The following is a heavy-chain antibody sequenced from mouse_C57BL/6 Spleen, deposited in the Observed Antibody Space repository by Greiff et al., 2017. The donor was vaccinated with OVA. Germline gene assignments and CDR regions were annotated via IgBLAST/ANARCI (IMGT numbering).Heavy chain of an antibody. CDR1: GFTFRSYG. CDR3: ARLVTTGWYFDV. D-gene: IGHD2-5*01. J-gene: IGHJ1*03. V-gene: IGHV5-6*01. CDR2: ISSGGSYT. Sequence: EVKLMESGGDLVKPGGSLKLSCAASGFTFRSYGMSWVRQTPDKRLEWVATISSGGSYTSYPDSVKGRLPISRDNAKNTLYLQMSSLKSEDTAMYYCARLVTTGWYFDVWGTGTTVTVSS.